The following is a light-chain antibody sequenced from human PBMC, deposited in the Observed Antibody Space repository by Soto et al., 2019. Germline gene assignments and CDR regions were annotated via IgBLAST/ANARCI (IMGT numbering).Light chain of an antibody. CDR1: SSDVGGYNY. V-gene: IGLV2-14*01. CDR3: SSYTTSSPLYV. J-gene: IGLJ1*01. CDR2: DVS. Sequence: QSALTQPASVSGSPGQSITISCTGTSSDVGGYNYVSWYQQHPGKAPKLMIYDVSNRPSGVSNRFSGSKSGNKASLNISGIQAEDEADYYCSSYTTSSPLYVFGTGTKVTVL.